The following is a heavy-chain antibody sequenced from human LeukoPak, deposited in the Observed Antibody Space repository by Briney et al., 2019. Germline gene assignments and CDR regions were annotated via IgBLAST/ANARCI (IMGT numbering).Heavy chain of an antibody. D-gene: IGHD5-24*01. Sequence: GGSLRLSCAASGFTFSSYSMNWVRQAPGKGLEWVSSISSSSSYIYYADSVKGRFTIFRDNAKNSLYLQMNSLRAEDTAVYYCARDQGRWLQLHYFDYWGRGTLVTVSS. CDR1: GFTFSSYS. CDR2: ISSSSSYI. CDR3: ARDQGRWLQLHYFDY. V-gene: IGHV3-21*01. J-gene: IGHJ4*02.